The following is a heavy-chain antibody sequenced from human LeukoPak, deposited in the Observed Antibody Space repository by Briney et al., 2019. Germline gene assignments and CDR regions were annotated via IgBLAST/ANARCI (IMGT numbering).Heavy chain of an antibody. CDR3: AREGIVGAYFEY. Sequence: GGSLRLSCAASGFTFSSYGMHWVRQAPGKGLEWVAVIWYDGSNKYYADSVKGRFTISRDNSKNTLYLQMNSLRAEDTAVYYCAREGIVGAYFEYWGQGTLVTVSS. CDR2: IWYDGSNK. V-gene: IGHV3-33*01. J-gene: IGHJ4*02. CDR1: GFTFSSYG. D-gene: IGHD1-26*01.